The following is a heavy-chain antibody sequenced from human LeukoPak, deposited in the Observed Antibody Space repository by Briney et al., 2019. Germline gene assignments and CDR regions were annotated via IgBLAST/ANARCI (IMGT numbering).Heavy chain of an antibody. D-gene: IGHD3-22*01. CDR3: ARGPYYYDSSGYED. V-gene: IGHV1-18*01. CDR2: ISACNGNT. CDR1: GYTFTSYG. Sequence: ASVKVSCKASGYTFTSYGISWVRQAPGQGLEWMGWISACNGNTNYAQKLQGRVTMTTDTSTSTAYMELRSLRSDDTAVYYCARGPYYYDSSGYEDWGQGTLVTVSS. J-gene: IGHJ4*02.